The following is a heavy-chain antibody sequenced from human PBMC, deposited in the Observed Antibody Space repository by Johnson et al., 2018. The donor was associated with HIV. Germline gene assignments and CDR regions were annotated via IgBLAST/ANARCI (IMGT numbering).Heavy chain of an antibody. CDR1: GFTFSSYA. CDR2: ISYDGSIK. D-gene: IGHD3-22*01. CDR3: VRRFYDSSAFDI. Sequence: QVQLVESGGGLVQPGGSLRLSCAASGFTFSSYAMHWVRQAPGKGLEWVAVISYDGSIKYYADSVKGRFTISRDNSKNTLYLQMNSLRAEDTGVYYCVRRFYDSSAFDIWGQGTLVTVSS. J-gene: IGHJ3*02. V-gene: IGHV3-30-3*01.